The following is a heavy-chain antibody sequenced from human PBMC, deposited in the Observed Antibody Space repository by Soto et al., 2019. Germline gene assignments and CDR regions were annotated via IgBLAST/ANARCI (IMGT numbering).Heavy chain of an antibody. CDR3: AKDRQLWFSLFDY. D-gene: IGHD5-18*01. Sequence: GGALRHSCGGSGVTFRSYGMHWVRQAPGKGLEWVAVISYDGSNKYYADSVKGRFTISRDNSKNTLYLQMNSLRAEDTAVYYCAKDRQLWFSLFDYWGQGTLVTVSS. CDR2: ISYDGSNK. J-gene: IGHJ4*02. V-gene: IGHV3-30*18. CDR1: GVTFRSYG.